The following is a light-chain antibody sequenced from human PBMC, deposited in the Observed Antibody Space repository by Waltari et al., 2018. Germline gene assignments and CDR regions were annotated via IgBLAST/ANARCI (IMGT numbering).Light chain of an antibody. V-gene: IGLV4-69*01. CDR1: SGHSNYX. J-gene: IGLJ3*02. CDR3: QTWGTGWV. Sequence: QLVLTQSPSASASLGASVKLTCTLSSGHSNYXIAWHQQQPGKGPRFLMKINSDGSHNKGDGIPDRFSGSTSGAERYPTISSLQSEDEAAYYCQTWGTGWVFGGGTKLTVL. CDR2: INSDGSH.